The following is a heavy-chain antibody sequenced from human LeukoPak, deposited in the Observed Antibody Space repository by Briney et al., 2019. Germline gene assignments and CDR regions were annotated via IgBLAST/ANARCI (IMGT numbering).Heavy chain of an antibody. CDR2: ISSSGSTI. Sequence: GSLRLSCAASGFTFSSYEMNWVRQAPGKGLEWVSYISSSGSTIYYADSVKGRFTISRDNAKKSLYLQMNSLRAEDTAVYYCAELGITMIGGVWGKGTTVTISS. D-gene: IGHD3-10*02. CDR1: GFTFSSYE. V-gene: IGHV3-48*03. J-gene: IGHJ6*04. CDR3: AELGITMIGGV.